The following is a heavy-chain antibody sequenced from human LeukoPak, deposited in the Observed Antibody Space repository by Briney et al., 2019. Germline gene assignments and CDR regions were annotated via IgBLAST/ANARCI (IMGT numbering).Heavy chain of an antibody. CDR3: AKSHSVAQRGYYDY. J-gene: IGHJ4*02. Sequence: GGSLRLSCAASGLSFTTYAMSWVRQAPGKGLEWLSTVSDSGADTYYADSVRGRFTISRDNSWNTVYLQMYSLRAEDTAVYYCAKSHSVAQRGYYDYWGQGTLVTVSS. CDR2: VSDSGADT. CDR1: GLSFTTYA. V-gene: IGHV3-23*01. D-gene: IGHD4-23*01.